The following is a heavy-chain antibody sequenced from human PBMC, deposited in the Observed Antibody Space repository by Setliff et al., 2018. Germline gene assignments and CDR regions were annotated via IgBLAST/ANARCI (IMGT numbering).Heavy chain of an antibody. CDR2: ISTSSSYI. J-gene: IGHJ4*02. Sequence: GESLRLSCGASGFTYNNCWVNWVRQAPGKGLEWVSSISTSSSYIYYADSVKGRFTISRDNAKNTLYLQMNSLRGEDTAVYYCARDGHNVYYFDYWGLGTLVTVSS. D-gene: IGHD1-1*01. CDR1: GFTYNNCW. CDR3: ARDGHNVYYFDY. V-gene: IGHV3-21*01.